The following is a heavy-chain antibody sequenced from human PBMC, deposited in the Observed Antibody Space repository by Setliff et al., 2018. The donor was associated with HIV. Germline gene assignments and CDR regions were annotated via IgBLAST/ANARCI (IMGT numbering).Heavy chain of an antibody. J-gene: IGHJ6*03. CDR1: GYPFSSYD. CDR3: TRGADYLGIPSYYYYYMDV. V-gene: IGHV1-8*02. Sequence: ASVKVSCKASGYPFSSYDIHWVRQATGQGLEWMGWMNPNSGYTGYAQKFQGRVTMTRDTSTSTAYMELSRLRSEDTAVYYCTRGADYLGIPSYYYYYMDVWGKGTTVTVSS. CDR2: MNPNSGYT. D-gene: IGHD7-27*01.